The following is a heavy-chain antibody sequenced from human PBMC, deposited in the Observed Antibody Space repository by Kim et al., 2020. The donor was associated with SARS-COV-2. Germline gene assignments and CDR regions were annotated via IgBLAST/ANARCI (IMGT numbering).Heavy chain of an antibody. CDR3: MKGGWGWIWDH. CDR2: IDGSDGTT. V-gene: IGHV3-23*01. CDR1: GFTFTGYA. D-gene: IGHD2-2*03. Sequence: GGSLRLSCTTSGFTFTGYAMSWVHQAPGKGLEWVSSIDGSDGTTYYLDSVKGRFTISRDNSKNTLYLQMKSLRAGDTAVYYCMKGGWGWIWDHWGQGTRVTVSS. J-gene: IGHJ4*02.